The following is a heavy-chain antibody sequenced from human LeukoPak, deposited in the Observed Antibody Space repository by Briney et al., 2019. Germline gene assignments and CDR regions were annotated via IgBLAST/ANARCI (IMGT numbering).Heavy chain of an antibody. CDR2: ISSTSTSI. Sequence: GGPLRLSCAASGFTFSDYHINWVRQAPGKGLEWLSYISSTSTSINYADSVRGRFAISRDNAKNSLYLQMNSLRDEDTAVYYCARASFQRWLQLGGDWGQGALVTVSS. V-gene: IGHV3-48*02. D-gene: IGHD5-24*01. CDR1: GFTFSDYH. CDR3: ARASFQRWLQLGGD. J-gene: IGHJ4*02.